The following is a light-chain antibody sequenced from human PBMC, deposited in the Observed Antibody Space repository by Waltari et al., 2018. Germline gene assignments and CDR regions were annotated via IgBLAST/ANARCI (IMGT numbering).Light chain of an antibody. J-gene: IGLJ2*01. Sequence: QSALTQPASVSGSPGQSITISCTGSSSDVGGDDSVSWYEDHPGQAPKVIIYDVNKRPLGVSDRFSGSKSGNTASLTISGLQAEDEATFYCSSQSTKNGVIFGGGTKVTVL. V-gene: IGLV2-14*03. CDR1: SSDVGGDDS. CDR3: SSQSTKNGVI. CDR2: DVN.